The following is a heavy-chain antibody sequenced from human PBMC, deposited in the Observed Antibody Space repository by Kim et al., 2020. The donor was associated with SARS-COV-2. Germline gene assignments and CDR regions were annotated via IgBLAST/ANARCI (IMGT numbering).Heavy chain of an antibody. Sequence: SETLSLTSTVSGGSINAYYWSWLRLPPGKGLEWIGYIHHSGNTNHNPSLKGRVTISMDTSKSQFSLRLTSVTAADTALYYCARAPSGSYNDYWGTGTLVT. CDR1: GGSINAYY. D-gene: IGHD1-26*01. CDR2: IHHSGNT. J-gene: IGHJ4*02. CDR3: ARAPSGSYNDY. V-gene: IGHV4-59*01.